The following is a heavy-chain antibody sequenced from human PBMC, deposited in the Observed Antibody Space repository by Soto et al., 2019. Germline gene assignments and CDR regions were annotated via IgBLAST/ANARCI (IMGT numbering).Heavy chain of an antibody. D-gene: IGHD6-19*01. CDR1: GFTFSSYG. CDR3: AKAVARGGLDY. CDR2: ISYDGSNK. J-gene: IGHJ4*02. Sequence: QVQLVESGGGVVQPGRSLRLSCAASGFTFSSYGMHWVRQAPGKGLEWVAVISYDGSNKHYADSVKGRFTISRDNSKNTLYLQINRLRAEDTDGYYCAKAVARGGLDYWGQGTLVTVSS. V-gene: IGHV3-30*18.